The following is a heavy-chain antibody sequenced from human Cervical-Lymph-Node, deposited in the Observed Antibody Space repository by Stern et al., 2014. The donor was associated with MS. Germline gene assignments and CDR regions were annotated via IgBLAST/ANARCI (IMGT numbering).Heavy chain of an antibody. V-gene: IGHV2-5*02. CDR3: AHRRTAFYSFDY. Sequence: QITLKESGPALVKPTQSLTLTCTFSGFSLNTDGVAVGWIRQPPGKAPEWRAVIFWDDEKKYSPSLQTRLAISMDTSKNQVVLNMANMDPLDTGTYYCAHRRTAFYSFDYWGQGILVTVSS. D-gene: IGHD2-21*01. CDR2: IFWDDEK. J-gene: IGHJ4*02. CDR1: GFSLNTDGVA.